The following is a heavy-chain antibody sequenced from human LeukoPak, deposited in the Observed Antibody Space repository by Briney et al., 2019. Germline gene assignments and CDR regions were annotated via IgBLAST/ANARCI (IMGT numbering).Heavy chain of an antibody. Sequence: SQTLSLTRTVSGGALSSYDWSWSGQPAGPGLEWIGRVYNTGSTNYNPSLKSRVTISVDKSKNQFSLKLSSLTAADTAVYYCTRDRGDYGGPDYCGRGTLATVSS. J-gene: IGHJ4*02. CDR2: VYNTGST. V-gene: IGHV4-4*07. CDR1: GGALSSYD. CDR3: TRDRGDYGGPDY. D-gene: IGHD4-23*01.